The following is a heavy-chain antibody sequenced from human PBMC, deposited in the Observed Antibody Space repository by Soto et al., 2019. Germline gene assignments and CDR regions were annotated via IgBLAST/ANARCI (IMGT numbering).Heavy chain of an antibody. V-gene: IGHV4-61*01. CDR2: IYYSGST. J-gene: IGHJ4*02. D-gene: IGHD3-3*01. CDR1: SGSVSSGSYD. Sequence: SKTLSLTCTVSSGSVSSGSYDWSWILQPPGKGLEWIGYIYYSGSTNYNPSLKSRVTISVDTSKNQFSLKLSSVTAADTAVYYCARERLEAPPYFDYWGQGNLVTVSS. CDR3: ARERLEAPPYFDY.